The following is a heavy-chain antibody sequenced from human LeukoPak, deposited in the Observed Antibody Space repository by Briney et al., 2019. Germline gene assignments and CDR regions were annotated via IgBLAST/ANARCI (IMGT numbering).Heavy chain of an antibody. CDR1: GYTFTGYY. J-gene: IGHJ4*02. Sequence: ASVKVSCKASGYTFTGYYMHWVRQAPGQGLEWMGWINPNSGGTNYAQKFQGRVTMTRDTPISTAYMELSRLRSDDTAVYYCARELIRGIYGLFGYWGQGTLVTVSS. D-gene: IGHD4-17*01. CDR2: INPNSGGT. V-gene: IGHV1-2*02. CDR3: ARELIRGIYGLFGY.